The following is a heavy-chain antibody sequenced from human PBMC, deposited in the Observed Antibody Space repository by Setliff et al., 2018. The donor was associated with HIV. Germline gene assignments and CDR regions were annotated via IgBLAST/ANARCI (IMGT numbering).Heavy chain of an antibody. J-gene: IGHJ3*02. Sequence: SETLSLTCTVSSGSISSNSYYWGWIRQPPGKGLEWIGSIYYSGSTYYNPSLKSRVTISVDTSKNQFSLKLSSVTAADTAVYYCARDGGLDANNAFDIWGQGTRVTVSS. CDR3: ARDGGLDANNAFDI. CDR1: SGSISSNSYY. CDR2: IYYSGST. D-gene: IGHD3-16*01. V-gene: IGHV4-39*07.